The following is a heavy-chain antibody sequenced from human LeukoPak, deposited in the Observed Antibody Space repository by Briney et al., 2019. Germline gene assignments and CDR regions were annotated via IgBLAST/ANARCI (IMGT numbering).Heavy chain of an antibody. CDR1: GFTFSSSA. CDR3: ARYSSSWHAIDY. J-gene: IGHJ4*02. D-gene: IGHD6-13*01. Sequence: GGSLRLSCAASGFTFSSSAMSWVRQAPGKGLEWVSAISNNGGYTYYADSVQGRFTISRDNSKSTLCLQMNSLRADDTAVYYCARYSSSWHAIDYWGQGTLVTVSS. V-gene: IGHV3-23*01. CDR2: ISNNGGYT.